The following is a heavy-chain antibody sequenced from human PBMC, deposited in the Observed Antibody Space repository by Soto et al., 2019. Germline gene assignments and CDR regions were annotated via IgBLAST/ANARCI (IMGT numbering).Heavy chain of an antibody. CDR3: AKDKRPDGLWGIDY. J-gene: IGHJ4*02. CDR1: GFPFSAYT. Sequence: GGSMGLSCAASGFPFSAYTMTWVRQSPGKGLEWISSIVGSSDTRYADSVRGRFTISRNNAANSLFLQMNGLRAEDTAIYYCAKDKRPDGLWGIDYWGQGTLVTVSS. D-gene: IGHD3-16*01. V-gene: IGHV3-23*01. CDR2: IVGSSDT.